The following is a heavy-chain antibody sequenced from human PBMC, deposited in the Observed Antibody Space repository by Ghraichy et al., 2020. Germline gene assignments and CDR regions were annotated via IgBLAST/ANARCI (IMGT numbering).Heavy chain of an antibody. CDR1: EFTLSSYW. CDR2: IFPDGTTT. J-gene: IGHJ4*02. Sequence: GGSLRLSCTASEFTLSSYWMHWVRQAPGKGLVWVSRIFPDGTTTNYADSVKGRFTISRDNAKNTLYLQMNSLRAEDTAVYFCTRGLSNIVSTPPFDYWGQGALVTVSS. CDR3: TRGLSNIVSTPPFDY. V-gene: IGHV3-74*01. D-gene: IGHD5/OR15-5a*01.